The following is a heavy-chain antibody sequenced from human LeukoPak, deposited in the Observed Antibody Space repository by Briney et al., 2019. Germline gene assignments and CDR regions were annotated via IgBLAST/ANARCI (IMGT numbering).Heavy chain of an antibody. V-gene: IGHV3-23*01. CDR3: AKEQWLHFDY. CDR1: GFTFSSNA. J-gene: IGHJ4*02. D-gene: IGHD6-19*01. CDR2: ISGSGGRT. Sequence: GGSLRLSCAASGFTFSSNAMSWVRQAPGKGLEWVSAISGSGGRTYYADSVKGRFTISRDNSRNTLYLQMNSLRAEDTAVYYCAKEQWLHFDYWGQGTLVTVSS.